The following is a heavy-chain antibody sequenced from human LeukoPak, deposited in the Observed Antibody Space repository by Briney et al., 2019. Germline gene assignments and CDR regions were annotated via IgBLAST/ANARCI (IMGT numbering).Heavy chain of an antibody. CDR1: GFSFITRAVG. J-gene: IGHJ4*02. V-gene: IGHV2-5*02. CDR2: IYWDDNK. CDR3: AQSNGDGLKQLLVVGDY. Sequence: SGHTLAHPTQTLTLSCTIYGFSFITRAVGVGWNRQPPGKALECLALIYWDDNKRYIPSLTSSLTITNDTSKNQMVLTITNMYPVDTSTQYCAQSNGDGLKQLLVVGDYWGQGNLVTVSS. D-gene: IGHD6-19*01.